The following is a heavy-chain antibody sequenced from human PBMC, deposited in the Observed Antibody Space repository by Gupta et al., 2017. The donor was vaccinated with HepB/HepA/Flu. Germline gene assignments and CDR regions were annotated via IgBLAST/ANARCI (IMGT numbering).Heavy chain of an antibody. CDR2: ISSSGSTI. D-gene: IGHD3-10*02. V-gene: IGHV3-48*03. CDR1: GFTFSSYE. J-gene: IGHJ6*02. Sequence: EVQLVESGGGLVQPGGSLRLSCAASGFTFSSYEMNWVRQAPGKGLEWVSYISSSGSTIYYADSVKGRFTISRDNAKNSLYLQMNSLRAEDTAVYYCARYVWDRTSGQGGMDVWGQGTTVTVSS. CDR3: ARYVWDRTSGQGGMDV.